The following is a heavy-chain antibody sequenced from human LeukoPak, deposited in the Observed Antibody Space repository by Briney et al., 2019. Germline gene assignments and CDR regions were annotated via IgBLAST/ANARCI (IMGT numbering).Heavy chain of an antibody. CDR1: GFTFSSYA. J-gene: IGHJ5*02. V-gene: IGHV3-30-3*01. CDR2: ISYDGSNK. CDR3: ATEGITIFGVAPTT. Sequence: GRSLRLSCAASGFTFSSYAMHWVRQAPGKGLEWVAVISYDGSNKYYADSVKGRFTISRDNSKNTLYLQMNSLRAEDTAVYYCATEGITIFGVAPTTWGQGTLVTVSS. D-gene: IGHD3-3*01.